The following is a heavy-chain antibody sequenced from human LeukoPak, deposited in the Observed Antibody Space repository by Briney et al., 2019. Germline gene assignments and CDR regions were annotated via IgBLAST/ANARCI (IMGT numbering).Heavy chain of an antibody. CDR1: GFTFSSYN. CDR3: ARDHGIVEDY. V-gene: IGHV3-21*01. J-gene: IGHJ4*02. D-gene: IGHD2-15*01. CDR2: ISSSSSYI. Sequence: GGSLRLSCAASGFTFSSYNMNWVRQAPGKGLEWVSSISSSSSYIYYADSVKGRFTISRDNAKNSLYLQMNSLRAEDTAVYYCARDHGIVEDYWGQGTLVTVSS.